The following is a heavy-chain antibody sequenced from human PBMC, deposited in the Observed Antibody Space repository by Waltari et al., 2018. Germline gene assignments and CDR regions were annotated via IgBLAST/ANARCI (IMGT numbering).Heavy chain of an antibody. CDR1: GGPISTHYN. Sequence: QLQLQESGPGLVKPSENLSLTCTVSGGPISTHYNWAWIRQPPGKGLEWMGNMQYRGSTFYNPSLKSRVTISLDTSMNQFSLRLTSVNAADTAVYFCGRVAFGDDGGYFQHWGQGTLVTISS. CDR2: MQYRGST. J-gene: IGHJ1*01. V-gene: IGHV4-39*01. CDR3: GRVAFGDDGGYFQH. D-gene: IGHD4-17*01.